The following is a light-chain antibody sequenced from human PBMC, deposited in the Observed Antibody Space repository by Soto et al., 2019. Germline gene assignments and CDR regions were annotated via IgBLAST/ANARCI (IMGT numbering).Light chain of an antibody. CDR2: EVT. CDR1: NSGVGNYNL. J-gene: IGLJ3*02. V-gene: IGLV2-23*02. CDR3: CSYAGSATWV. Sequence: QSALTQPASGSGSPGQSITISCTGTNSGVGNYNLVSWYQQHPGKAPKLMMYEVTKRPSGVSNRFSGSKSGNTASLTISGLQAEDEADYYCCSYAGSATWVFGGGTQLTVL.